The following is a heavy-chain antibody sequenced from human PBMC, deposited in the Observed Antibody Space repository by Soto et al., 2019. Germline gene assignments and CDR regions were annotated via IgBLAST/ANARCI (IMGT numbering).Heavy chain of an antibody. J-gene: IGHJ5*02. CDR1: GGSISSYY. CDR2: IYYSGST. Sequence: SETLSLTCTVSGGSISSYYWGWIRQPPGKGLEWIGYIYYSGSTNYNPSLKSRVTISVDTSKNQFSLKLSSVTAADTAVYYCSRGGYCSGGSCYLNWFDPWGQGTLVTVSS. D-gene: IGHD2-15*01. CDR3: SRGGYCSGGSCYLNWFDP. V-gene: IGHV4-59*01.